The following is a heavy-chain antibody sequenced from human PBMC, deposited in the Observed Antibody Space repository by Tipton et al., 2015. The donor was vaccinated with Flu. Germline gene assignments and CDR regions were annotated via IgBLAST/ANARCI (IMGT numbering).Heavy chain of an antibody. CDR1: GGSMSSFY. D-gene: IGHD5-24*01. J-gene: IGHJ4*02. Sequence: LRLSCTVSGGSMSSFYWGWIRKPAGKGLEWMGRMYAGGNTKYNPSLKSRVTMSVGTSKNQFSLRLTSVTAADTAVYFCAREVPGDGYIPYWGQGTLVTVSS. V-gene: IGHV4-4*07. CDR2: MYAGGNT. CDR3: AREVPGDGYIPY.